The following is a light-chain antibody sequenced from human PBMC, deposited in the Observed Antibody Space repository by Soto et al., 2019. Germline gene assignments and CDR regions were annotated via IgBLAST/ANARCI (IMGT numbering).Light chain of an antibody. CDR2: RNN. CDR3: SSYAGSNIGV. J-gene: IGLJ1*01. V-gene: IGLV1-47*01. CDR1: SSSIGSNF. Sequence: QSVLTQPPSASGTPGQRATISCSGSSSSIGSNFVYWYQQLPGTAPKLLIYRNNQRPSGVPDRFSGSKSGTSASLTVSGLQAEDEADYYCSSYAGSNIGVFGTGTKVTVL.